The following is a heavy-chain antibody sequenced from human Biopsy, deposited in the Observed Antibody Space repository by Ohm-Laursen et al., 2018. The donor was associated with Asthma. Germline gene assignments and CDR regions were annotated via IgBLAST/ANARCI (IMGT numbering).Heavy chain of an antibody. D-gene: IGHD2-15*01. CDR3: ARGRGYCRDGNCYNYYFEN. V-gene: IGHV4-31*03. Sequence: TLSLTCTVSGASISSGGYYWSWIRHHPGSGLEWIGYIDYSGTTYYNPSLKSRVSLSPDTSKNQFSLRLSSLTAADTAVYYCARGRGYCRDGNCYNYYFENWGQGTLVTASS. J-gene: IGHJ4*02. CDR1: GASISSGGYY. CDR2: IDYSGTT.